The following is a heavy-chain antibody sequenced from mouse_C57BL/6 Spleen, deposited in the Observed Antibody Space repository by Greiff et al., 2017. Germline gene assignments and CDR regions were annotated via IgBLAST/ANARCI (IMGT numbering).Heavy chain of an antibody. Sequence: QVQLQQSGAELARPGASVKLSCKASGYTFTSYGISWVKQRTGQGLEWIGGIYPRRGNTYYNEKFKGKATLTADKSSSTAYMELRSLTSEDSAVYFCARLSAYYSNFYAMDYWGQGTSVTVSS. CDR1: GYTFTSYG. CDR3: ARLSAYYSNFYAMDY. D-gene: IGHD2-5*01. V-gene: IGHV1-81*01. CDR2: IYPRRGNT. J-gene: IGHJ4*01.